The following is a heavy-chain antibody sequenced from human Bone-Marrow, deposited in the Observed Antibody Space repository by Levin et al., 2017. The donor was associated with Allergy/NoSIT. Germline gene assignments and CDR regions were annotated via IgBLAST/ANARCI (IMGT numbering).Heavy chain of an antibody. Sequence: SETLSLTCTVSGGSISSYYWSWIRQPPGKGLEWIGYIYYSGSTNYNPSLKSRVTISVDTSKNQLSLKLSSVTAADTAVYYCARQYYGSGRYPMGFDYWGQGTLVTVSS. D-gene: IGHD3-10*01. J-gene: IGHJ4*02. V-gene: IGHV4-59*08. CDR1: GGSISSYY. CDR3: ARQYYGSGRYPMGFDY. CDR2: IYYSGST.